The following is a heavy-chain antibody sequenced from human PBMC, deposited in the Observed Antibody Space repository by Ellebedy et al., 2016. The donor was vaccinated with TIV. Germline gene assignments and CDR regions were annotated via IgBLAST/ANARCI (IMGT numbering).Heavy chain of an antibody. Sequence: GESLKISCEASGFTFSTSWMSWVRQTPGKGLEWVANIKQDGSEKYYVDSVKGRFAISRDNAKNSLYLQMNSLRTEDTAIYYCALVSTDYWGQGTLVTVSS. CDR1: GFTFSTSW. J-gene: IGHJ4*02. CDR3: ALVSTDY. V-gene: IGHV3-7*01. CDR2: IKQDGSEK. D-gene: IGHD5/OR15-5a*01.